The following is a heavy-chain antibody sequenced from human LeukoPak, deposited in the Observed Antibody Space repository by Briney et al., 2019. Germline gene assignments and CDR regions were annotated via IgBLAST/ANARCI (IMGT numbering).Heavy chain of an antibody. CDR2: IIPICGTA. V-gene: IGHV1-69*05. J-gene: IGHJ6*03. CDR3: ARPSKTGTTSFPSPWYYYYMDV. CDR1: GGTFSSYA. Sequence: ASVKVSCKASGGTFSSYAISWVRQAPGQGLEWMGGIIPICGTASYAQKFQGRVTITTDESTSTAYMELTSLRSEDTAVYYCARPSKTGTTSFPSPWYYYYMDVWGKGTTVTVSS. D-gene: IGHD1-7*01.